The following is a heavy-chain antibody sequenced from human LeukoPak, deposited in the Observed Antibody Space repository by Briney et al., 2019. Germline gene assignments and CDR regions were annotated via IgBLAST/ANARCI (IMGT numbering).Heavy chain of an antibody. CDR1: GFTFSSYA. J-gene: IGHJ4*02. CDR3: ARSAGYCSSTSCYYYDY. CDR2: ISYDGSNK. D-gene: IGHD2-2*01. V-gene: IGHV3-30*04. Sequence: GGSLRLSCAASGFTFSSYAMHWVRQAPGKGLEWVAVISYDGSNKYYGDSVKGRFTISRDNSKNMLYLQMNSLRPEDTAVYYCARSAGYCSSTSCYYYDYWGQGTLVNVSS.